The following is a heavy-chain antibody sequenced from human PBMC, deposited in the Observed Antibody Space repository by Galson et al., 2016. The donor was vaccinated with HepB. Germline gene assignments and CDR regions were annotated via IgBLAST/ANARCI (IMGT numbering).Heavy chain of an antibody. D-gene: IGHD3-9*01. CDR3: ARSNNDLLTGYFHY. Sequence: SVKVSCKASGGTFSSHSISWVRQAPGQGLEWMGGIIPIFGTANYAQKFQGRVTITADASTSTAYLEVSSLRFEDTAVYFCARSNNDLLTGYFHYWGQGTLVTVSS. J-gene: IGHJ4*02. V-gene: IGHV1-69*13. CDR1: GGTFSSHS. CDR2: IIPIFGTA.